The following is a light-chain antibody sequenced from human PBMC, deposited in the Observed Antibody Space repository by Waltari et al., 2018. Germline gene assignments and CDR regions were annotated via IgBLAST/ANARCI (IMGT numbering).Light chain of an antibody. CDR1: QSVSRSY. CDR2: GAS. CDR3: QQYDSSPQT. J-gene: IGKJ1*01. V-gene: IGKV3-20*01. Sequence: EIVLTQSPGTLSLSPGERATLSCRASQSVSRSYLACYQQKPGQAPRLLIYGASSRTTGIPDRFSGSGSGTDFTLTISRLEPEDLAVYYCQQYDSSPQTFGQGTKVEIK.